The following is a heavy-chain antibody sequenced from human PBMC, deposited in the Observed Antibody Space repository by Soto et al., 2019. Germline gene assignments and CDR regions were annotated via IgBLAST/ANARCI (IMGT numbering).Heavy chain of an antibody. CDR2: IYYSGST. V-gene: IGHV4-31*03. CDR1: GGSISSGGYY. CDR3: AREVSGSYPSYYYYMDV. D-gene: IGHD3-16*02. J-gene: IGHJ6*03. Sequence: SETLSLTCTVSGGSISSGGYYWSWIRQHPGKGLEWIGYIYYSGSTYYNPSLKSRVTISVDTSKNRFSLKLSSVTAADTAVYYCAREVSGSYPSYYYYMDVWGKGTTVTVSS.